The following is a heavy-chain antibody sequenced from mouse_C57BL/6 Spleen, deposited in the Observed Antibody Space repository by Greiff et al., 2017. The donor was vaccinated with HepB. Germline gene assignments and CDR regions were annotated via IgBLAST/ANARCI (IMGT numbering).Heavy chain of an antibody. D-gene: IGHD1-1*01. Sequence: EVQLQQSGTVLARPGASVKMSCKTSGYTFTSYWMHWVKQRPGQGLEWIGAIYPGNSDTSYNQKFKGKAKLTAVTSASTAYMELSSLTNEDSAVYYCTREETYGSSDFDYWGQGTTLTVSS. V-gene: IGHV1-5*01. CDR1: GYTFTSYW. CDR2: IYPGNSDT. J-gene: IGHJ2*01. CDR3: TREETYGSSDFDY.